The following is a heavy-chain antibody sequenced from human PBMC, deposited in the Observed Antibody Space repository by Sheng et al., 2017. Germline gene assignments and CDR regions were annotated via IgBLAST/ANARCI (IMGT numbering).Heavy chain of an antibody. CDR3: ATGLEMGATLIDY. Sequence: QVQLQQWGAGLLKPSETLSLTCAVYGGSFSGYYWSWIRQPPGKGLEWIGEINHSGSTNYNPSLKSRVTISVDTSKNQFSLKLSSVTAADTAVYYCATGLEMGATLIDYWGQGTLVTVSS. V-gene: IGHV4-34*01. CDR1: GGSFSGYY. J-gene: IGHJ4*02. D-gene: IGHD1-26*01. CDR2: INHSGST.